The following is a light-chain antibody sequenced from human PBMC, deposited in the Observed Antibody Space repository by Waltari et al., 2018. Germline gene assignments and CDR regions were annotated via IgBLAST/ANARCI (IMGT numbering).Light chain of an antibody. V-gene: IGKV1-5*01. CDR3: QHYSHSSPWT. CDR2: DVS. Sequence: DIQITQSPSTLSASVADRVTIPCRASPIVSDWVAWYQQKPGKAPELLIFDVSTLKSGVPSRFSGRGSGTEFTLTISSLQPDDFATYYCQHYSHSSPWTFGQGTKVEIK. CDR1: PIVSDW. J-gene: IGKJ1*01.